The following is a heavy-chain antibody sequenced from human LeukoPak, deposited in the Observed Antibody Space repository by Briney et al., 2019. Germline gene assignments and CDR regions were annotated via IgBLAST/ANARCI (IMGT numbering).Heavy chain of an antibody. CDR3: ARNTGIAAAGATDV. CDR1: GYTFTSYG. J-gene: IGHJ6*02. CDR2: ISAYNGNT. D-gene: IGHD6-13*01. Sequence: RASVKVSCKASGYTFTSYGISWVRQAPGQGLEWMGWISAYNGNTNYAQKLQGRVTMTTDTSTSTAYMELRSLRSDDPAVYYCARNTGIAAAGATDVWGQGTTVTVSS. V-gene: IGHV1-18*01.